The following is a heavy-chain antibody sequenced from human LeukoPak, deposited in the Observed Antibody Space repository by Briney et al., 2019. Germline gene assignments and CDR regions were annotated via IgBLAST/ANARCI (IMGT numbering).Heavy chain of an antibody. CDR1: GYTFTGYY. D-gene: IGHD1-26*01. V-gene: IGHV1-2*02. J-gene: IGHJ4*02. CDR3: ARDLSGSLALGY. CDR2: INPNSGGT. Sequence: ASVKVSCKASGYTFTGYYMHWVRQAPGQGLEWMGWINPNSGGTNYAQKFQGRVTMTRDTSISTAYMELSRLRSDDPAVYYCARDLSGSLALGYWGQGTLVTVSS.